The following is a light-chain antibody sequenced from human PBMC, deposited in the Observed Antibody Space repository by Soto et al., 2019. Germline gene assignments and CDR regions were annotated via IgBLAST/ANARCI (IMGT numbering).Light chain of an antibody. CDR3: LQHNSYWLT. J-gene: IGKJ4*01. Sequence: DIQFIQAPSFLSASVGDRDTVTCRASQDISNFLAWFQQKPGRAPKLLINAVFTLQSGVPSRFSGSGSGTEFTLTISSLQPEDFATYYCLQHNSYWLTFGGGTKV. CDR2: AVF. CDR1: QDISNF. V-gene: IGKV1-9*01.